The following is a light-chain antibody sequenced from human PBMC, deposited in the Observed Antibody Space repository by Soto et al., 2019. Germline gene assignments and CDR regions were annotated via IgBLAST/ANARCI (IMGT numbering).Light chain of an antibody. J-gene: IGKJ2*01. Sequence: DIVMTQSPDSLAVSLGERATINCKSSQSVLYSSDNKSFLAWYQQKPGQAPKLLIYWASTRESGVPDRFSGSGSGTDFTLTLSSLQAEDVAVYYCLQYYSAPSSTFGQGTKLEIK. V-gene: IGKV4-1*01. CDR2: WAS. CDR3: LQYYSAPSST. CDR1: QSVLYSSDNKSF.